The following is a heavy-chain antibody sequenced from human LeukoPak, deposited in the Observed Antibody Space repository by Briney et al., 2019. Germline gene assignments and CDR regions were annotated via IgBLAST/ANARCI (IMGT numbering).Heavy chain of an antibody. CDR2: INPNSGGT. CDR1: GYTFTGYY. V-gene: IGHV1-2*02. CDR3: ARDLSIAARQTNYGMDV. J-gene: IGHJ6*02. Sequence: ASVKVSCKASGYTFTGYYMHWVRQAPGQGLEWMGWINPNSGGTNYAQKFQGRVTMTRDTSISTAYVELSRLRSDDTAVYYCARDLSIAARQTNYGMDVWGQGTTVTVSS. D-gene: IGHD6-6*01.